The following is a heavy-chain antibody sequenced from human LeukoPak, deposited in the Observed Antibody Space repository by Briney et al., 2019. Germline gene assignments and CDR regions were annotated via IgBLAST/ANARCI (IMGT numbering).Heavy chain of an antibody. CDR3: ARVRSVLGSSWYSFDY. D-gene: IGHD6-13*01. CDR2: ISYDGSNK. V-gene: IGHV3-30-3*01. J-gene: IGHJ4*02. CDR1: GFTFSSYA. Sequence: GRSLRLSCAASGFTFSSYAMHWVRQAPGKGLEWVAVISYDGSNKYYADSVKGRFTISRDNSKNTLYLQMNSLRAEDTAVYYCARVRSVLGSSWYSFDYWGQGTLVTVSS.